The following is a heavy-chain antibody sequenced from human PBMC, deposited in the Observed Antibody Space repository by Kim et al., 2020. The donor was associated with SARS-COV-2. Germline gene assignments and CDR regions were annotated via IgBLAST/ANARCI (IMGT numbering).Heavy chain of an antibody. J-gene: IGHJ4*02. CDR1: GGSFSGYY. V-gene: IGHV4-34*01. D-gene: IGHD1-26*01. CDR3: ARGGAGELLRYRVFDY. CDR2: INHSGST. Sequence: SETLSLTCAVYGGSFSGYYWSWIRQPPGKGLEWIGEINHSGSTNYNPSLKSRVTISVDTSKNQFSLKLSSVTAADTAVYYCARGGAGELLRYRVFDYWGQGTLVTVSS.